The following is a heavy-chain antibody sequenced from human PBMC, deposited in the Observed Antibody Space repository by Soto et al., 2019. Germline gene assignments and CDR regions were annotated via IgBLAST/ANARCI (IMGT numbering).Heavy chain of an antibody. CDR1: GGSITSSSHF. CDR3: AGQTFTIAAASYGRSNWFDP. Sequence: SETLSLTCSASGGSITSSSHFWGWVRQPPGKGLEWTGTIYFTGNTYYTPSLKSRLTMSIDTSKNEFSLRLNSVTAADTAVYYCAGQTFTIAAASYGRSNWFDPWGPGTLVTVSS. J-gene: IGHJ5*02. V-gene: IGHV4-39*01. CDR2: IYFTGNT. D-gene: IGHD6-25*01.